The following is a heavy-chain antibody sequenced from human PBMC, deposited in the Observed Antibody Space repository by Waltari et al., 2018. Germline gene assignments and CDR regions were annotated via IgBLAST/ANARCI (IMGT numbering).Heavy chain of an antibody. Sequence: QVQLVQSGAEVKKPGASVKVSCKASGYTFTGYYMHWVRQAPGQGLEWMGRINPNSCGTNYAQKFQGRCTMTRDTSISTAYMELSRLRSDDTAVYYCAREFGWQQLVFDYWGQGTLVTVSS. V-gene: IGHV1-2*06. CDR2: INPNSCGT. CDR3: AREFGWQQLVFDY. CDR1: GYTFTGYY. J-gene: IGHJ4*02. D-gene: IGHD6-13*01.